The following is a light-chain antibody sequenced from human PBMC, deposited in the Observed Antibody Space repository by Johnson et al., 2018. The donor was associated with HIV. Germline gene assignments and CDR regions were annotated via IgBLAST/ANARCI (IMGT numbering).Light chain of an antibody. CDR2: DNN. J-gene: IGLJ1*01. CDR3: GTWDSSLSAGEV. CDR1: SSNIGNNY. Sequence: QPVLTQPPSVSAAPGQKVTISCSGSSSNIGNNYVSWYQQLPGTAPKLLIYDNNKRPSGIPDRFSGSKSCTSATLGITGLQTGDEADYYCGTWDSSLSAGEVFGTGTKVTVL. V-gene: IGLV1-51*01.